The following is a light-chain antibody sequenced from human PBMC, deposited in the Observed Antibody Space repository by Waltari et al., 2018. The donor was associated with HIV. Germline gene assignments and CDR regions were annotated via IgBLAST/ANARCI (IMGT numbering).Light chain of an antibody. CDR2: GAS. V-gene: IGKV3-20*01. CDR3: QHFDTSLPKYT. Sequence: EFVLTQSPGTLSLSPGERATLSCRASQSVSSSYLAWYQQRPGQAPRLLIYGASSRAAGIPDRLTGSGSGTDSTLTISRLEPEDFAVYYCQHFDTSLPKYTFGQGTKLEIK. CDR1: QSVSSSY. J-gene: IGKJ2*01.